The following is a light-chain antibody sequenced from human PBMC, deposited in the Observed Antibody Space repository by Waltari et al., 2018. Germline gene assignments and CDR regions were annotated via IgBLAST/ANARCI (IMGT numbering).Light chain of an antibody. J-gene: IGLJ3*02. CDR2: EVS. Sequence: QSALTQPPSASGSPGQSVTISCTGTSSDVGGYNYVSWYQQYPGKAPKVMNYEVSTRPSGVPDRFSGSTSGNTASLTVSGVQAEDEADSYCSSYGGSNNLVFGGGTKLTVL. CDR1: SSDVGGYNY. V-gene: IGLV2-8*01. CDR3: SSYGGSNNLV.